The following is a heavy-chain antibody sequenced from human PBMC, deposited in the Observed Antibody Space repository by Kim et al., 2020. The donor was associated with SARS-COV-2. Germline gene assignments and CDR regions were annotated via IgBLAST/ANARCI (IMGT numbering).Heavy chain of an antibody. CDR2: IYYSGST. CDR3: ARDSGDYGPYNWFDP. Sequence: SETLSLTCTVSGGSISSYYWSWIRQPPGKGLEWIGYIYYSGSTNYNPSLKSRVTISVDTSKNQFSLKLSSVTAADTAVYYCARDSGDYGPYNWFDPWGQGTLVTVSS. J-gene: IGHJ5*02. CDR1: GGSISSYY. V-gene: IGHV4-59*13. D-gene: IGHD4-17*01.